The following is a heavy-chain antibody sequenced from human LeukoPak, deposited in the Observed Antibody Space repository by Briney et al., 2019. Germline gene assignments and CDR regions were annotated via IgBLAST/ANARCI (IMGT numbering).Heavy chain of an antibody. V-gene: IGHV1-18*04. CDR3: ARDDPDTAMVN. CDR2: ISAYNGNI. J-gene: IGHJ4*02. CDR1: GYTFTSYG. Sequence: AAVKVSCKASGYTFTSYGISWVRQAPGHGLEWMGWISAYNGNIHYAQKLQGRVTMTTDTSTSTAYMELRSLRSDDTAMYYCARDDPDTAMVNWGQGTLVTVSS. D-gene: IGHD5-18*01.